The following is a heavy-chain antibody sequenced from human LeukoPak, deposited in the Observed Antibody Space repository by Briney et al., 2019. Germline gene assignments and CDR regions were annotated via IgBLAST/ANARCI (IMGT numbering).Heavy chain of an antibody. CDR2: IYHSGST. CDR3: ASRRPGYSYGWYYFDY. V-gene: IGHV4-38-2*01. CDR1: GYSISSAYD. J-gene: IGHJ4*02. Sequence: SETLSLTCAVSGYSISSAYDWGWIRQPPGKGLECIGSIYHSGSTYYNPSLKSRVPISVDTSKNQFSLKLSSVTAADTAVYYCASRRPGYSYGWYYFDYWGQGTLVTVSS. D-gene: IGHD5-18*01.